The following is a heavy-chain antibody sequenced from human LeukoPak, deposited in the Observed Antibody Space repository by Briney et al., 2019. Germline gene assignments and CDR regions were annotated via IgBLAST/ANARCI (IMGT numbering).Heavy chain of an antibody. CDR2: IYPGDSDT. D-gene: IGHD3-9*01. J-gene: IGHJ4*02. V-gene: IGHV5-51*01. CDR3: ARYYFLTGSYFFDY. Sequence: ELMGIIYPGDSDTNYSPSFQGQVTISADKSTSTAYLQWSSLQTSDTAMYYCARYYFLTGSYFFDYWGQGTLVTVSS.